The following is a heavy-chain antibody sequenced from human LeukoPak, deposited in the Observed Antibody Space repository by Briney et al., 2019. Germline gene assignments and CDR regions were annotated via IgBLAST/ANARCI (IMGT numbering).Heavy chain of an antibody. CDR3: ARSMRGYAILTGYFDY. CDR2: ISEDATNK. V-gene: IGHV3-30-3*01. Sequence: GGSLRLSCAASGFTFSSYAMSWVRQAPGKGPEWVSGISEDATNKYHADSVKGRFTISRDNSKNTLHLQMDSLRPEDTAVYYCARSMRGYAILTGYFDYWGQGTLVTVSS. J-gene: IGHJ4*02. D-gene: IGHD3-9*01. CDR1: GFTFSSYA.